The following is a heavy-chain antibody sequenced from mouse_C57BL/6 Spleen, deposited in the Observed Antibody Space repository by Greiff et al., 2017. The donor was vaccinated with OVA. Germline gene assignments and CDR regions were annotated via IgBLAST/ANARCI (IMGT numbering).Heavy chain of an antibody. CDR3: ARKGDGYYGLYYAMDY. V-gene: IGHV1-50*01. CDR1: GYTFTSYW. J-gene: IGHJ4*01. CDR2: IDPSDSYT. Sequence: QVQLQQPGAELVKPGASVKLSCKASGYTFTSYWMQWVKQRPGQGLEWIGEIDPSDSYTNYNQKFKGKATLTVDKSSSTAYMQLSSLTSEDSAVYYGARKGDGYYGLYYAMDYWGQGTSVTVSS. D-gene: IGHD2-3*01.